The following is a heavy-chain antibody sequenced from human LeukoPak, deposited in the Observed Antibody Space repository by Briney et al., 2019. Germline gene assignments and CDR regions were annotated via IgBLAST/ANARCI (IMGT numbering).Heavy chain of an antibody. D-gene: IGHD7-27*01. J-gene: IGHJ2*01. CDR3: ARELVSLGTGYFDL. CDR2: ISGSGTIT. V-gene: IGHV3-23*01. CDR1: GFTFSNYA. Sequence: GGSLRLSCAASGFTFSNYAMNWVRQAPGKGLEWVSTISGSGTITHYADSVRGRFTISRDNSKNTLHLQMNNLTADDTAIYYCARELVSLGTGYFDLWGRGTLVTVSS.